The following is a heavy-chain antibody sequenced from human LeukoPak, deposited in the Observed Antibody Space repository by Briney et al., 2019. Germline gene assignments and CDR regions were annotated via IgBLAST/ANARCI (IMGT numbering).Heavy chain of an antibody. CDR1: GYTFTSYY. CDR3: ARVRYFDWLLLPNWFDP. Sequence: ASVKVSCKASGYTFTSYYMHWVRQAPGQGLEWMGIINPSGGSTSYAQKFQGRVTMTRDMSTSTVYMELRSLRSDDTAVYYCARVRYFDWLLLPNWFDPWGQGTLVTVSS. J-gene: IGHJ5*02. CDR2: INPSGGST. V-gene: IGHV1-46*01. D-gene: IGHD3-9*01.